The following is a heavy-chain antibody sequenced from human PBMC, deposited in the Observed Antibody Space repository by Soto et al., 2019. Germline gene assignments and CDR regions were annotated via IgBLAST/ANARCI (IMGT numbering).Heavy chain of an antibody. D-gene: IGHD1-26*01. CDR3: ARDPLGSYYLGY. Sequence: QVQLVESGGGVVQPGRSLRLSCAASGFTFSSYAMHWVRQAPGKGLEWVAVISYDGSNKYYADSVKGRFTISRDNSKNTLYLQMNSLRAEDTAVYYCARDPLGSYYLGYWGQGTLVTVSS. CDR1: GFTFSSYA. V-gene: IGHV3-30-3*01. J-gene: IGHJ4*02. CDR2: ISYDGSNK.